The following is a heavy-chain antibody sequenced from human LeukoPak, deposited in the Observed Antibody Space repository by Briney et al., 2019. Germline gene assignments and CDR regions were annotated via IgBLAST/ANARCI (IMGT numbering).Heavy chain of an antibody. CDR2: VSPNGGGA. D-gene: IGHD6-6*01. V-gene: IGHV1-2*02. CDR1: GYTFTGYY. CDR3: ARDFTSSSGIFDF. Sequence: ASGKVSCKASGYTFTGYYIHWLRQAPGQGLEWMGWVSPNGGGASYAQRFQGRVTMTRDTSITTTYMELTNLRSDDTAVYYCARDFTSSSGIFDFWGQGTLVTVSS. J-gene: IGHJ4*02.